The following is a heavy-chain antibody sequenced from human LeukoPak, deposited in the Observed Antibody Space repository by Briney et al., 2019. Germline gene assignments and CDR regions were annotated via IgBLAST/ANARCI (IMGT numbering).Heavy chain of an antibody. V-gene: IGHV1-8*01. CDR3: ARVRGSYYYYGMDV. CDR1: GYTFSSYD. CDR2: MNPNSGNT. J-gene: IGHJ6*02. D-gene: IGHD1-1*01. Sequence: ASVKVSCKASGYTFSSYDINWVRQATGQGLEWLGWMNPNSGNTGYAQKFQGRVTMTRNTSISTAYMELSSLRSEDTAAYYCARVRGSYYYYGMDVWGQGTTVTVSS.